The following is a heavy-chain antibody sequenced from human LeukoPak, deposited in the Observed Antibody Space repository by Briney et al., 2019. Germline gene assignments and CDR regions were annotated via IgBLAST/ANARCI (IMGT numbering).Heavy chain of an antibody. Sequence: GGSLRLSCAASGFTFSSYSMNWIRQAPGKGLEWVSSFGTRSTSVYHAGSVKGRFAISRDNAKNSLYLQMNSLRAEDTALYYCAREVSEGFDFWGQGTLVTVSS. V-gene: IGHV3-21*01. CDR3: AREVSEGFDF. CDR1: GFTFSSYS. J-gene: IGHJ4*02. CDR2: FGTRSTSV. D-gene: IGHD3-22*01.